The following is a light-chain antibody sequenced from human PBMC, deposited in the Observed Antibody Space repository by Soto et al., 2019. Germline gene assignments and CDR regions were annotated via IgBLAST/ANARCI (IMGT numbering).Light chain of an antibody. CDR3: QQYNNWPLT. Sequence: EIVMTQSPATLSVSPGERATLSCRASQSVSSNLAWYQQNPGQAPRLLIYGASTRATSIPGRCSGSGSGTEFTLTIASLQSEDFAVYYCQQYNNWPLTFGQGTKVEIK. CDR2: GAS. J-gene: IGKJ1*01. CDR1: QSVSSN. V-gene: IGKV3-15*01.